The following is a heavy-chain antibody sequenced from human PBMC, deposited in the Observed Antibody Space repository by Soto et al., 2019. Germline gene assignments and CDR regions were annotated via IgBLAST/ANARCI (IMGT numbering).Heavy chain of an antibody. CDR1: GFSLTTTGVG. CDR3: ALGIAARPFDS. CDR2: IYWDDDE. Sequence: QISLKESGPALVKPTQTLTLTCSFSGFSLTTTGVGVGWIRQPPGKALEWLALIYWDDDERYNPSLKNRLTITKDTSKNLVVLTMTNVDPVDTATYYCALGIAARPFDSWGQGKLVTVSS. D-gene: IGHD6-6*01. J-gene: IGHJ4*02. V-gene: IGHV2-5*02.